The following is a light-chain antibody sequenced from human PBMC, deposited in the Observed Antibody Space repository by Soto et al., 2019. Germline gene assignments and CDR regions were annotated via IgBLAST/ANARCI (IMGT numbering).Light chain of an antibody. Sequence: EIVMTQSPATLSVSPGERATLSCRASQSVSSNLAWYQQKPGQAPRILIYGASTRATGIPARFSGSGSGTEFTLTISSLQSEDFAVYYCQKDNNGSPSTFGQGTKLEIK. CDR3: QKDNNGSPST. CDR2: GAS. CDR1: QSVSSN. J-gene: IGKJ2*02. V-gene: IGKV3-15*01.